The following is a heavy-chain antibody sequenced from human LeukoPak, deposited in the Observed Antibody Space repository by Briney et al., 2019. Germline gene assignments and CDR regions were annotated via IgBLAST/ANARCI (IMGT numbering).Heavy chain of an antibody. D-gene: IGHD3-10*02. CDR2: ISSSGSTI. V-gene: IGHV3-48*03. J-gene: IGHJ6*04. Sequence: GGSLRLSCAASGFTFSSYAMHWVRQAPGKWLEWVSYISSSGSTIYYADSVKGRFTISRDNAKNSLYLQMNSLRAEDTAVYYCAELGTTMIGGVWGKGTTVTISS. CDR1: GFTFSSYA. CDR3: AELGTTMIGGV.